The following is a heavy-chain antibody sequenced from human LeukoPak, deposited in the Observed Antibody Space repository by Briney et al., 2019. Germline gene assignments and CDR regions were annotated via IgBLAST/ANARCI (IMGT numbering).Heavy chain of an antibody. J-gene: IGHJ5*02. CDR2: IYHSGST. V-gene: IGHV4-38-2*02. CDR1: GYSISSGYY. D-gene: IGHD6-13*01. Sequence: SETLSLTCAVSGYSISSGYYWGWIRQPPGKGLEWIGSIYHSGSTYYNPSLKSRVTISVDTSKNQFSLKLSSVTAADTAVYYCARDLSSGSSNDWFDPWGQGTLVTVSS. CDR3: ARDLSSGSSNDWFDP.